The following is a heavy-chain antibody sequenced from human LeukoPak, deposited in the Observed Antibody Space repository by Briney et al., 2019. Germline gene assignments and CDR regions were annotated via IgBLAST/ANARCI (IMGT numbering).Heavy chain of an antibody. CDR2: ISNNGGYT. CDR1: GFTFSSSA. D-gene: IGHD2-15*01. CDR3: AKQLGYCSDGSCYFPY. V-gene: IGHV3-23*01. J-gene: IGHJ4*02. Sequence: GGSLRLSCAASGFTFSSSAMSWVRQAPGKGLEWVSAISNNGGYTYYADSVQGRFTISRDNSKSTLCLQMNSLRSEDTAVYYCAKQLGYCSDGSCYFPYWGQGTLVTVSS.